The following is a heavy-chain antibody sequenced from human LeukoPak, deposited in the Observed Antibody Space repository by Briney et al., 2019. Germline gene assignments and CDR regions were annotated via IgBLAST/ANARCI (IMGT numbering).Heavy chain of an antibody. V-gene: IGHV4-39*01. J-gene: IGHJ5*02. CDR1: GGSISSSSYY. Sequence: SETLSLTCTVSGGSISSSSYYWGWIRQPPGKGLEWIGRIYYSGSTYYNPSLKSRVTISVDTSKNQFSLKLSSVTAADTAVYYCARHGEYDSSGYYYERRRIAAWFDPWGQGTLVSVSS. D-gene: IGHD3-22*01. CDR3: ARHGEYDSSGYYYERRRIAAWFDP. CDR2: IYYSGST.